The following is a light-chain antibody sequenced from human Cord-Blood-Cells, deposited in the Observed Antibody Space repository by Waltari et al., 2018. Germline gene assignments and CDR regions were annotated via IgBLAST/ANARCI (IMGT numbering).Light chain of an antibody. V-gene: IGKV3-15*01. Sequence: EIVMTQSPATLSVSPGERATLSCRASPSVSSNLAWYQQKPGQDPRLLIYGASTRATGIPARFSGSGSGTEFTLTISSLQSEDFAVYYCQQYNNWTPYTFGQGTKLEIK. CDR3: QQYNNWTPYT. CDR1: PSVSSN. CDR2: GAS. J-gene: IGKJ2*01.